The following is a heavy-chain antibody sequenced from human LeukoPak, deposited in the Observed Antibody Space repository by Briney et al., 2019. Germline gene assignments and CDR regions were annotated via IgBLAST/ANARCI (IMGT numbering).Heavy chain of an antibody. J-gene: IGHJ4*02. CDR1: GFAFRDYW. CDR2: INLGGSVI. D-gene: IGHD1-26*01. V-gene: IGHV3-7*01. Sequence: GGSLRLSCAASGFAFRDYWMNRVRQAPGKGLEWVANINLGGSVILYVDSVKGRFTASRDNAENSVSLQMNSLRAEDTAVYYCAAWGLHNYWGQGTLVTVSS. CDR3: AAWGLHNY.